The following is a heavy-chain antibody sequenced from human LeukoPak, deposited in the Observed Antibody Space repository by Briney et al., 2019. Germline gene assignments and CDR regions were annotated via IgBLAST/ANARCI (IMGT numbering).Heavy chain of an antibody. V-gene: IGHV3-30*04. J-gene: IGHJ6*02. D-gene: IGHD6-19*01. CDR2: ISYDGSNK. CDR1: GFTFSSYA. CDR3: AKAWLVLGEDHYYYGMDV. Sequence: PSGGSLRLSCAASGFTFSSYAMHWVRQAPGKGLEWVAVISYDGSNKYYADSVKGRFTISRDNSKNTLYLQMNSLRAEDTAVYYCAKAWLVLGEDHYYYGMDVWGQGTTVTVSS.